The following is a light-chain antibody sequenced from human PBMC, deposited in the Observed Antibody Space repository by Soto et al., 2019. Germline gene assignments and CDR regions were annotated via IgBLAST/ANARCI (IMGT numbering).Light chain of an antibody. CDR2: YAS. CDR1: QSVRTS. V-gene: IGKV1-5*01. J-gene: IGKJ1*01. CDR3: QKYSVYWT. Sequence: DIQMTQSPSTLSASLGDRVTISCRASQSVRTSLAWYQQKPVKAPKVLIYYASSWAGGVTSRFTGSASGTESTLTIHSLKHDDFATYYCQKYSVYWTFGQGTKVDIK.